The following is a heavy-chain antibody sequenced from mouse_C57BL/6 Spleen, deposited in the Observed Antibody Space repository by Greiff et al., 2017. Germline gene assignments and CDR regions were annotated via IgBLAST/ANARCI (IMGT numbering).Heavy chain of an antibody. CDR1: GFNIKDDY. J-gene: IGHJ3*01. Sequence: LQQSGAELVRPGASVKLSCTASGFNIKDDYMHWVKQRPEQGLEWIGWIDPENGDTEYASKFQGKATITADTSSNTAYLQLSSLTSEDTAVYYCTTGGILAYWGQGTLVTVSA. V-gene: IGHV14-4*01. D-gene: IGHD1-1*02. CDR2: IDPENGDT. CDR3: TTGGILAY.